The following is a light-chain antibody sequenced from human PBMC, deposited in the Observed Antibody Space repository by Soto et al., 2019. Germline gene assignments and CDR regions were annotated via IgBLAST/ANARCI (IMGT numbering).Light chain of an antibody. CDR2: AAS. CDR3: HQYSSSPLWT. V-gene: IGKV3-20*01. CDR1: QSVSSAY. J-gene: IGKJ1*01. Sequence: EIVLTQSPGTLSLSPGERATLSCRASQSVSSAYLAWYQHKPGQAPRLLIYAASNRAAGIPDRFSGSGSGTDFALTTSRLEPEDFAVYYCHQYSSSPLWTFGQGTKVDIK.